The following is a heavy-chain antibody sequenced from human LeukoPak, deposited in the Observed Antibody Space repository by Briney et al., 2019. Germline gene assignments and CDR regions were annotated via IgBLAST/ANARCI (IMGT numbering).Heavy chain of an antibody. D-gene: IGHD2-15*01. CDR2: ISAYNGDT. V-gene: IGHV1-18*01. J-gene: IGHJ1*01. CDR1: GYTLTSFS. Sequence: GASVKVSCKASGYTLTSFSVSWVRQAPGQGLEWMGWISAYNGDTNYAQKPQGRVTMTTDTSTNTAYMELRSLRSDDTAVYYCARGDCSGGSCFLPEYFQHWGQGTLVTVSS. CDR3: ARGDCSGGSCFLPEYFQH.